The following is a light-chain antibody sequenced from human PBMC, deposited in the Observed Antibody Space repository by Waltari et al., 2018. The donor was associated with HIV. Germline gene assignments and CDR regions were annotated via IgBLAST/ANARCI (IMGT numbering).Light chain of an antibody. J-gene: IGLJ2*01. CDR3: SSYAGSNNFRV. V-gene: IGLV2-8*01. Sequence: QSALTQPPSASGSPGQSVTISCTGTSSDVGGYDFVSWYQQHPGKAPKLMIYEVNKRPSGVPDRFSGSKSGNTASLTVSGLQAEDEAHYYCSSYAGSNNFRVFGGGTKVTVL. CDR2: EVN. CDR1: SSDVGGYDF.